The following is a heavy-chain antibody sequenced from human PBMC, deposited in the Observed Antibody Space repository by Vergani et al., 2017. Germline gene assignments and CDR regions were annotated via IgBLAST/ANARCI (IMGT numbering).Heavy chain of an antibody. V-gene: IGHV3-30*03. CDR3: ASQDVKAHDYDNY. J-gene: IGHJ4*02. Sequence: QVQLVESGGGVVQPGRSLRLSCAASGFTFSSYAMHWVRQAPGKGLEWVAVISYDGSNKYYADSVKGRFTISRDNSKNTLYLQMNSLRAEDTAVYYCASQDVKAHDYDNYWGQGTLVTVSS. CDR1: GFTFSSYA. D-gene: IGHD4-17*01. CDR2: ISYDGSNK.